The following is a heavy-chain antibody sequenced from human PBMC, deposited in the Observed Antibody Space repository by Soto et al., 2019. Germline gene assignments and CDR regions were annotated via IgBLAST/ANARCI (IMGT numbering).Heavy chain of an antibody. CDR3: ARGLATLPVFAFDI. Sequence: SGPALVNPTQTLTLTCSFSGFSLSTSGVGVGWIRQSPGKALEWLALIYWSGDEHYRPSLKSRLTIIKDTSKNHVVLIMTDMDPVDTATYYCARGLATLPVFAFDIWGQGTMVTVSS. D-gene: IGHD6-6*01. CDR2: IYWSGDE. J-gene: IGHJ3*02. V-gene: IGHV2-5*01. CDR1: GFSLSTSGVG.